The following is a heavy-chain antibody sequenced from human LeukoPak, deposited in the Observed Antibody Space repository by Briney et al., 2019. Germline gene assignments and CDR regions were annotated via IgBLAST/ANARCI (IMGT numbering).Heavy chain of an antibody. J-gene: IGHJ4*02. D-gene: IGHD3-10*01. CDR1: GFTFSSYA. CDR2: ISYDGSNK. CDR3: ARVSSMLRGPLVIYYFDF. V-gene: IGHV3-30*04. Sequence: PGGSLRLSCAASGFTFSSYAMHWVRQAPGKGLEWVAVISYDGSNKYYADSVKGRFTISRDNSKNTLYLQMNSLRVEDTAVYYCARVSSMLRGPLVIYYFDFWGQGTLVTVSS.